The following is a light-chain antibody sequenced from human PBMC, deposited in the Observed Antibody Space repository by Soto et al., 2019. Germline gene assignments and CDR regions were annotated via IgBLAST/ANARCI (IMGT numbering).Light chain of an antibody. CDR1: QYISSW. J-gene: IGKJ5*01. CDR3: QQASSFPPT. CDR2: AAS. Sequence: DIRMAQSRSSVSACGGDRFTIRCRASQYISSWLAWYQQKPGKAPKIMIYAASSLQGGVPSRFSGSGSGTEFTLTISSLQPEDFATYYCQQASSFPPTFGQGTRLEIK. V-gene: IGKV1-12*01.